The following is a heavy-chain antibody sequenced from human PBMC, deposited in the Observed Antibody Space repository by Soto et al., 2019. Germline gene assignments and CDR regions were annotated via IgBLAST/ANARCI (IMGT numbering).Heavy chain of an antibody. J-gene: IGHJ6*02. V-gene: IGHV3-21*01. Sequence: EVQLVESGGGLVKPGGSLRLSCAASGFTFSSYSMNWVRQAPGKGLEWVSSISSSSSYIYYADSVKGRFTISRDNAKNSLYLQMNSLRAEYTAVYYCARVMVRGVIMYYGMDVWGQGTTVTVSS. CDR1: GFTFSSYS. D-gene: IGHD3-10*01. CDR3: ARVMVRGVIMYYGMDV. CDR2: ISSSSSYI.